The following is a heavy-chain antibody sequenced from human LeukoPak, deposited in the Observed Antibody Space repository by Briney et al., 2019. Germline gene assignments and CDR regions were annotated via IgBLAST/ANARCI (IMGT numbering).Heavy chain of an antibody. CDR1: GFTFSSYA. D-gene: IGHD3-16*01. CDR3: ARGGFDY. Sequence: GGSLRLSCAASGFTFSSYAMSWVRQAPGKGLEWVSAVSGSGDNTYYADSVKGRFTISRDNSKNSLYLQMNSLRAEDTAVYYCARGGFDYWGQGTLVTVSS. J-gene: IGHJ4*02. V-gene: IGHV3-23*01. CDR2: VSGSGDNT.